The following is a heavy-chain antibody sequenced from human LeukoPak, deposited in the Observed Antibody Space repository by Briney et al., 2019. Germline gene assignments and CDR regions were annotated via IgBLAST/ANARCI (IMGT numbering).Heavy chain of an antibody. J-gene: IGHJ4*02. CDR1: GGSISSYY. V-gene: IGHV4-59*01. CDR2: IYYSGST. Sequence: PSETLSLTCTVSGGSISSYYWSWIRQPPGKGLEWIGYIYYSGSTNYNPSLKSRVTISVDTSKNQFSLKLSSVTAADTAVYYCARSPPRVDAVRFDYWGQGTLVTVSS. CDR3: ARSPPRVDAVRFDY. D-gene: IGHD1-1*01.